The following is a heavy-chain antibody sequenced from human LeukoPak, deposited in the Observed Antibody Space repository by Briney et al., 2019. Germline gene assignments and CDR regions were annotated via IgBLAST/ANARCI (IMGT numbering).Heavy chain of an antibody. J-gene: IGHJ6*03. CDR1: GYTFTGDY. V-gene: IGHV1-2*02. CDR3: ARDPGLWFGASDYMDV. Sequence: ASVKVSCKASGYTFTGDYMHWVRQAPGQGLEWMGWINPNSGGTNYAQKFQGRVTMTRDTSISTAYMELSRLRSDDTAVYYCARDPGLWFGASDYMDVWGKGTTVTISS. D-gene: IGHD3-10*01. CDR2: INPNSGGT.